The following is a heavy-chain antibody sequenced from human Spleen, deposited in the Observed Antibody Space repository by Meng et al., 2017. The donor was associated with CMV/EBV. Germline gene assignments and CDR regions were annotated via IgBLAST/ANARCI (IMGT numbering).Heavy chain of an antibody. CDR2: IYYRATT. CDR3: VRGPQVSWLRSRLAAFDI. J-gene: IGHJ3*02. D-gene: IGHD5-12*01. Sequence: SETLSLTCSVSGGSLNTNIYYWGWIRQPPGKGLEWIGTIYYRATTFYSPSLKSRVTISVDPSKNQLSLKLNSVTAADTAVYYCVRGPQVSWLRSRLAAFDIWAQGTMVTVSS. CDR1: GGSLNTNIYY. V-gene: IGHV4-39*07.